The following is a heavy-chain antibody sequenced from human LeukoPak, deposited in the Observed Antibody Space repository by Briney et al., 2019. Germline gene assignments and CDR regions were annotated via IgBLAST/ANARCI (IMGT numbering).Heavy chain of an antibody. D-gene: IGHD1-26*01. CDR2: IYYSGST. CDR3: ARDSYSGSYWSDAFDI. V-gene: IGHV4-59*01. CDR1: GGSISSYY. Sequence: SETLSLTCSVSGGSISSYYWSWIRQPPGKGLEWIGYIYYSGSTNYNPSLKSRVTISVDTSKNQFSLKLSSVTAADTAVYYCARDSYSGSYWSDAFDIWGQGTMVTVSS. J-gene: IGHJ3*02.